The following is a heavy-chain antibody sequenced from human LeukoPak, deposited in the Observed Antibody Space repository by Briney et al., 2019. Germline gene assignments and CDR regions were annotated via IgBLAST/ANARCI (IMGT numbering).Heavy chain of an antibody. J-gene: IGHJ6*02. CDR3: AKGIRDIVVVVAGYGMDV. CDR2: ISGDGGST. Sequence: GGSLRLSCAASGFTFDDYAMHWVRQAPGKGLEWVSLISGDGGSTYYADSVKGRFTISRDNSKNSLYLQMNSLRTEDTALYYCAKGIRDIVVVVAGYGMDVWGQGTTVTVSS. V-gene: IGHV3-43*02. CDR1: GFTFDDYA. D-gene: IGHD2-15*01.